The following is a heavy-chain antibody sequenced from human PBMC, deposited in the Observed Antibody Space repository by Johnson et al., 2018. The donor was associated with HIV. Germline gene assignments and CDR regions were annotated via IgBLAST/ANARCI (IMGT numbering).Heavy chain of an antibody. V-gene: IGHV3-7*01. CDR3: AREGFIPVLLRGGAFDI. J-gene: IGHJ3*02. Sequence: VQLVESGGGLVQPGGSLRLSCAASGFTFSSYWMSWVRQAPGKGLEWVANIKQDGSEKYYVDSVKGRFTISRDNAKNSLYLQMNSLRAEDTAVYYCAREGFIPVLLRGGAFDIWGRGTMVTVSS. CDR2: IKQDGSEK. CDR1: GFTFSSYW. D-gene: IGHD3-10*01.